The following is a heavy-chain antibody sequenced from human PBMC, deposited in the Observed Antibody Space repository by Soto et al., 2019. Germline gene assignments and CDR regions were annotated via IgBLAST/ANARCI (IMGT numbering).Heavy chain of an antibody. CDR2: ISAYNGNT. CDR1: GYTFTSYG. CDR3: ASRDCSGGSCYSNYYYYYMDV. V-gene: IGHV1-18*01. J-gene: IGHJ6*03. Sequence: QVQLVQSGAEVKKPGASVKVSCKASGYTFTSYGISWVRQAPGQGLEWMGWISAYNGNTNYAQKLQGRVTMTTDTSTSTAYMELRSLRSDDTAVYYCASRDCSGGSCYSNYYYYYMDVWCKGTTVTVSS. D-gene: IGHD2-15*01.